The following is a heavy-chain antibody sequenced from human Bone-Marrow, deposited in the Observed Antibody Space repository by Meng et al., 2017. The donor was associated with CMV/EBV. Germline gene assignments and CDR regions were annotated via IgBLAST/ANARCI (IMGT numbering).Heavy chain of an antibody. D-gene: IGHD3-3*01. V-gene: IGHV4-59*01. CDR3: AREEPWTYYDLWSGRNGNWFDP. CDR1: GGSISSYY. Sequence: SETLSLTCTVSGGSISSYYWSWIRQPPGKGLEWIGYIYYSGSTNYNPSLKSRVTISVDTFKNQFSLKLSSVTAADTAVYYCAREEPWTYYDLWSGRNGNWFDPWGQGTLVTVSS. J-gene: IGHJ5*02. CDR2: IYYSGST.